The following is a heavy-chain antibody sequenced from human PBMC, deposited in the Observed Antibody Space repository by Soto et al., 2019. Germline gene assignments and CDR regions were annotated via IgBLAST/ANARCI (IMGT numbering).Heavy chain of an antibody. CDR1: AFPFSSYA. Sequence: PWGSLRLSCAASAFPFSSYAMHWVRQAPGKGLDWVAVIWYDGSNKDYAESVKGRFTISRDNSKNTLYLQMNSLRADDTAVYYYDSINNWGQGTTVTVSS. J-gene: IGHJ6*02. CDR3: DSINN. D-gene: IGHD1-20*01. CDR2: IWYDGSNK. V-gene: IGHV3-33*01.